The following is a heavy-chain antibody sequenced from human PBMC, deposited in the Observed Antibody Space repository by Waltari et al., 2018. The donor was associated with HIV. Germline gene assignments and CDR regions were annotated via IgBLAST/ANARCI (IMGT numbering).Heavy chain of an antibody. CDR2: SNENGDEK. CDR3: VRGSGSF. CDR1: GFAFSRYW. V-gene: IGHV3-7*04. D-gene: IGHD2-15*01. J-gene: IGHJ4*02. Sequence: EVQLAESGGGLVQTGGSLNVSCEVSGFAFSRYWMSWVRQAPGKGPGWVANSNENGDEKYHVDSMKGRFVISRDNTKQSLYLEMKNLRVEDTAVYYCVRGSGSFWGQGTLVTVSS.